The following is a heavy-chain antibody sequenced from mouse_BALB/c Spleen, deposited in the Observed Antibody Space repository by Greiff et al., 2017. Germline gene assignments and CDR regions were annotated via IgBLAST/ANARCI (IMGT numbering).Heavy chain of an antibody. V-gene: IGHV1S53*02. CDR2: ISPGNGDI. Sequence: VQLQQSGPELVRPGVSVKISCKASGYTFTDHAIHWVKQKPEQGLEWIGYISPGNGDIKYNEKFKGKATLTADKSSSTAYMQLNSLTSEDSAVYFCKRSYDGYYEYFDVWGAGTTVTVSS. CDR3: KRSYDGYYEYFDV. CDR1: GYTFTDHA. D-gene: IGHD2-3*01. J-gene: IGHJ1*01.